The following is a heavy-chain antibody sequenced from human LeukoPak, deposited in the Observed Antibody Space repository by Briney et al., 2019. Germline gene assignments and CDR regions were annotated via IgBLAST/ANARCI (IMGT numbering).Heavy chain of an antibody. CDR1: GFTFSSYG. J-gene: IGHJ5*02. V-gene: IGHV3-30*03. Sequence: GRSLRLSCAASGFTFSSYGMHWVRQAPGKGLEWVAVISYDGSNKYYADSVKGRFTISRDNSKNTLYLQMNSLKAEDTAVYYCARAPFTYYYDSSGYSNWFDPWGQGTLVTVSS. D-gene: IGHD3-22*01. CDR3: ARAPFTYYYDSSGYSNWFDP. CDR2: ISYDGSNK.